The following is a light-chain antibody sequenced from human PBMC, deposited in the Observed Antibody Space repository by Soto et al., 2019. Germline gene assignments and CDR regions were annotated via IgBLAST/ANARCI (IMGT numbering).Light chain of an antibody. V-gene: IGKV3-15*01. Sequence: EIVMTQSPATLSVSPGERATLSCRAGQSVSTNLAWYQQKPGQAPRLLIYGASTRATGIPARFSGSGSGTEFTLTISSLQSEDFAVYYCHQYNNWPRAFGQGTKVEI. CDR3: HQYNNWPRA. CDR2: GAS. CDR1: QSVSTN. J-gene: IGKJ1*01.